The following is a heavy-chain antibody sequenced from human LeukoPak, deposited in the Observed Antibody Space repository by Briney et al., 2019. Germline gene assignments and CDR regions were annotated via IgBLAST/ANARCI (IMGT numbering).Heavy chain of an antibody. J-gene: IGHJ4*02. CDR3: ARRFKWELARPFDY. CDR1: GGSISSSSYY. Sequence: SETLSLTCTVSGGSISSSSYYWGWIRQPPGKGLEWIGSIYYSGSTYYNPSLKSRVTISVDTSKNQFSLKLSSVTAADTAVYYCARRFKWELARPFDYWGQGTLVTVSS. D-gene: IGHD1-26*01. CDR2: IYYSGST. V-gene: IGHV4-39*01.